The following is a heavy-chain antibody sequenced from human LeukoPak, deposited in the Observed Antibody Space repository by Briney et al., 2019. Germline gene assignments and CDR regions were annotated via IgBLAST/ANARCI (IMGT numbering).Heavy chain of an antibody. CDR2: IYYSGST. Sequence: SETLSLTCTVSGGSISSYYWSWIRQPPGKGLEWIGYIYYSGSTYYNPSLKSRVTISVDTSKNQFSLKLSSVTAADTAVYYCARDQGSGRGPGYWGQGTLVTVSS. D-gene: IGHD6-19*01. V-gene: IGHV4-4*08. CDR1: GGSISSYY. CDR3: ARDQGSGRGPGY. J-gene: IGHJ4*02.